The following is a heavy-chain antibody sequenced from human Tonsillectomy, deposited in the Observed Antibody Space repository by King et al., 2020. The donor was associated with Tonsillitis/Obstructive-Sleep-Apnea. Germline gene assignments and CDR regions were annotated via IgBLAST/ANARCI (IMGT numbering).Heavy chain of an antibody. Sequence: VQLVESGAEVRKPGASVKISCKASGYTFTNYYMNWVRQAPGQGLEWMGIIKASGGSTSYAQKFQGRVTMTRDTSTSSVYMELSSLRSEDTAVYYCARTYDYSPYYSYSGMDVWGQGTTVTVSS. D-gene: IGHD4-11*01. CDR3: ARTYDYSPYYSYSGMDV. V-gene: IGHV1-46*01. J-gene: IGHJ6*02. CDR1: GYTFTNYY. CDR2: IKASGGST.